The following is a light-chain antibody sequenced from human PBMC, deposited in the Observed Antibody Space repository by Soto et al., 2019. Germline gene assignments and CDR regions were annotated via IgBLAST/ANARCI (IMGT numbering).Light chain of an antibody. CDR1: SSNIGSYP. CDR3: AAWDDGLNGPLYV. Sequence: QPVLTQPPSASGTPGQRVTISCSGGSSNIGSYPVNWYQQLPGTAPKLLIYDNIVRPSGVSDRFSGSKSGTSASLAISGLQSEDEAEYYCAAWDDGLNGPLYVFGSGTKLTVL. J-gene: IGLJ1*01. CDR2: DNI. V-gene: IGLV1-44*01.